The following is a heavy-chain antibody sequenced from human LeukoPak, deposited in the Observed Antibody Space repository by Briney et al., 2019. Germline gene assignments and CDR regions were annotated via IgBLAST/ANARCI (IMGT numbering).Heavy chain of an antibody. V-gene: IGHV1-24*01. CDR1: GYSLTDVS. Sequence: ASVKASCKVSGYSLTDVSIHWVRQAPGKGPEWMGGFGPEDDEIIYAQKFQGRVSLTGDTSTDTAYMELSSLRSEDTAVYYCATDQRAMVRGLIIAYFDFWGQGTLVTVSS. D-gene: IGHD3-10*01. CDR3: ATDQRAMVRGLIIAYFDF. J-gene: IGHJ4*02. CDR2: FGPEDDEI.